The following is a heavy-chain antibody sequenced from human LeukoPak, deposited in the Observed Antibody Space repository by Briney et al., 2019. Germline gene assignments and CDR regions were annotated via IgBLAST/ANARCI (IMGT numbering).Heavy chain of an antibody. Sequence: SVKVSCKASGGTFSSYAISWVRQAPGQGLEWMGRIIPIFGTAYYAQKFQGRVTITTDESTSTAYMELSSLRSEDTAVYYCARDQGIAAAGTIWGQGTLVTVSS. V-gene: IGHV1-69*05. CDR1: GGTFSSYA. D-gene: IGHD6-13*01. CDR3: ARDQGIAAAGTI. J-gene: IGHJ4*02. CDR2: IIPIFGTA.